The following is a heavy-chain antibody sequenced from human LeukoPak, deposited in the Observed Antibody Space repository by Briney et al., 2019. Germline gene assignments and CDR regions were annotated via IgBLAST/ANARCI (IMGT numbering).Heavy chain of an antibody. J-gene: IGHJ6*03. CDR3: AKDRQELLGSDYFYYMDV. D-gene: IGHD1-7*01. CDR2: MSHDGSNK. V-gene: IGHV3-30*18. Sequence: PGRSLRLSCAASGFSFSNYGFHWVRQAPGKGLEWVAVMSHDGSNKYYAGSVKGRSTISRDNSKNTLYLQMNSLRPEDTALYYCAKDRQELLGSDYFYYMDVWGKGTTVTVSS. CDR1: GFSFSNYG.